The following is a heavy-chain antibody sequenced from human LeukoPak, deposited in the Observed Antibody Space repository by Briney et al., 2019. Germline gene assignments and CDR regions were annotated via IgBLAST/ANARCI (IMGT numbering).Heavy chain of an antibody. J-gene: IGHJ4*02. CDR1: GFTFSSYG. CDR2: IWYDGSNK. Sequence: GALRLSCAASGFTFSSYGMHWVRQAPGKGLEWVAVIWYDGSNKYYADSVKGRFTISRDNSKNTLYLQMNSLRAEDTAVYYCAKEAKIVVIFEDYWGQGTLVTVSS. CDR3: AKEAKIVVIFEDY. V-gene: IGHV3-33*06. D-gene: IGHD3-22*01.